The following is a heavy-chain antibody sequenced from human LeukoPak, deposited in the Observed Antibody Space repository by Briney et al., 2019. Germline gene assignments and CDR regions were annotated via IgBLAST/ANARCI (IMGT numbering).Heavy chain of an antibody. CDR2: LSGSGGTT. J-gene: IGHJ4*02. Sequence: GGSLRLSCAASGFTFSSYAMSWVRQAPGKGLEWVSALSGSGGTTHYADSVRGRFTISRDNSKNTLYLQMNSLRAEDTAVYYCAKGCMVGVTFGFDCWGQGTLATVSS. V-gene: IGHV3-23*01. CDR3: AKGCMVGVTFGFDC. D-gene: IGHD1-26*01. CDR1: GFTFSSYA.